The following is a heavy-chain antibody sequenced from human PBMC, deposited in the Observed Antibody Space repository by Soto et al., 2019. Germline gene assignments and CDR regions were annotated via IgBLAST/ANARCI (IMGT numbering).Heavy chain of an antibody. D-gene: IGHD3-10*01. Sequence: GASVKVSCKASGDTFTTYDINWVRQATGHGLEWMGWINPNSGSIGYAQRFQGRVTMTRDTAIRTAYMEVSSLRSDDTAVYYCARGRASGSYYLLDYWGQGXLVTVSS. J-gene: IGHJ4*02. CDR1: GDTFTTYD. V-gene: IGHV1-8*01. CDR2: INPNSGSI. CDR3: ARGRASGSYYLLDY.